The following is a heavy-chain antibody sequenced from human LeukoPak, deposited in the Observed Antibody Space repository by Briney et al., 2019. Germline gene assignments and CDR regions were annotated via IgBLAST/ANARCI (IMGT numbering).Heavy chain of an antibody. D-gene: IGHD3-9*01. CDR2: ITDSGGNT. Sequence: PAESLSLSCAASGFTFSNYSMSWVRHPPGKGLEWFLAITDSGGNTYYADSVKGRFTISRDNSKNTVFLQMNSLRAEDTAVYYCAKWGDYDVLTGYYVSDYWGQGTLVTVSS. CDR3: AKWGDYDVLTGYYVSDY. V-gene: IGHV3-23*01. CDR1: GFTFSNYS. J-gene: IGHJ4*02.